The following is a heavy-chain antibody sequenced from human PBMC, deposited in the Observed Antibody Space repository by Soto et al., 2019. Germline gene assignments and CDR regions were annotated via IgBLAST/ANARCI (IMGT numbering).Heavy chain of an antibody. Sequence: SETLSLTCTVSGGSISSSSYYWGWIRQPPGKGLEWIGSIYYSGSTYYNPSLKSRATISVDTSKNQFSLKLSSVTAADTAVYYCARGLCPQIISGGSCYGAWGHYFDYWGQGTLVTVSS. D-gene: IGHD2-15*01. CDR3: ARGLCPQIISGGSCYGAWGHYFDY. CDR2: IYYSGST. V-gene: IGHV4-39*01. CDR1: GGSISSSSYY. J-gene: IGHJ4*02.